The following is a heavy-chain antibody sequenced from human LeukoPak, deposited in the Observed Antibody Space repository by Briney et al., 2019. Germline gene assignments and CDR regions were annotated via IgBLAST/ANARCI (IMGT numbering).Heavy chain of an antibody. CDR1: GFTFSSYA. CDR3: TTDFYYGSGSYYWGYYFDY. CDR2: ISGSGGST. V-gene: IGHV3-23*01. Sequence: GGSLRLSCAASGFTFSSYAMSWVRQAPGEGLEWVSAISGSGGSTYYADSVKGRFTISRDNSKNTLYLQMNSLRAEDTAVYYCTTDFYYGSGSYYWGYYFDYWGQGTLVTVSS. J-gene: IGHJ4*02. D-gene: IGHD3-10*01.